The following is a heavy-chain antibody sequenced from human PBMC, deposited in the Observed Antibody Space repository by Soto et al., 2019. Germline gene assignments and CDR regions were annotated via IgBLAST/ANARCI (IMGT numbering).Heavy chain of an antibody. CDR1: GFTLSNYW. D-gene: IGHD7-27*01. CDR2: INKDGSQK. CDR3: VRELGLAY. Sequence: LXLSCAASGFTLSNYWVTWVRQAPGKGLEWVANINKDGSQKNYVDSVKGRFTIARDNGQNSLSLQINSLRVEDTAVYYCVRELGLAYWGQGALVTVSS. J-gene: IGHJ4*02. V-gene: IGHV3-7*03.